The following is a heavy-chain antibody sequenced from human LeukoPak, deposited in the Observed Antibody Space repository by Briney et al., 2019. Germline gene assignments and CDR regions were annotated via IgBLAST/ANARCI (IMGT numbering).Heavy chain of an antibody. D-gene: IGHD3-22*01. J-gene: IGHJ4*02. CDR3: ARGRDYYDSSGYYYEDY. Sequence: GASVKVSCKASGYTFTSYDINWVRQATGQGLEWMGWMNPNSGNTGYAQKFQGRVTMTRNTSISTAYTELSSLRSEDTAVYYCARGRDYYDSSGYYYEDYWGQGTLVTVSS. V-gene: IGHV1-8*01. CDR2: MNPNSGNT. CDR1: GYTFTSYD.